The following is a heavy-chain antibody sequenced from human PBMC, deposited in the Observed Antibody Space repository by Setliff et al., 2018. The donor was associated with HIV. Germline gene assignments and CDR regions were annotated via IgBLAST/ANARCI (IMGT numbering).Heavy chain of an antibody. V-gene: IGHV3-7*01. D-gene: IGHD4-4*01. CDR1: GFTLSGYW. CDR3: ARNRRNPDY. CDR2: INQDGSEK. J-gene: IGHJ4*02. Sequence: PGGSLRLSCAASGFTLSGYWMSWVRQAPGKGLEWVANINQDGSEKYYVDSVKGRFTISRDNAKNSMYLHMNSLRAEDMAVYYCARNRRNPDYWGQGTLVTVSS.